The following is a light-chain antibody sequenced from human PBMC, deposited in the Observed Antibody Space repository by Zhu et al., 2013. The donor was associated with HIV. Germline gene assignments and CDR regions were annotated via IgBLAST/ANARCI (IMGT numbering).Light chain of an antibody. CDR1: QSVNSH. V-gene: IGKV1-39*01. CDR3: QHNDTSSLT. CDR2: SAS. J-gene: IGKJ4*01. Sequence: DIQLTQSPSSLSASVGDRVTITCRASQSVNSHLNWYQQKPGEAPKLLVYSASTLQNDVPSRFRGSGSGTDFTLSISRLDPEDFAVYYCQHNDTSSLTFGGGTTVEVK.